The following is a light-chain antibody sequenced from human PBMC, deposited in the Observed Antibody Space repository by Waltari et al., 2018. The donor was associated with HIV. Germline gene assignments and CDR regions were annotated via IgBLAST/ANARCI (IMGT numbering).Light chain of an antibody. Sequence: QSALTQPRSVSGSPGQSVTISCTGTSSDVGGYHYVSWYQHHPNKGPQLLIYDVTKRPSGFPDRFSGSKSGNTASLTISVLQAEDEADYYCCSYADTYFVLFGGRTTLTVL. V-gene: IGLV2-11*01. CDR3: CSYADTYFVL. CDR2: DVT. J-gene: IGLJ2*01. CDR1: SSDVGGYHY.